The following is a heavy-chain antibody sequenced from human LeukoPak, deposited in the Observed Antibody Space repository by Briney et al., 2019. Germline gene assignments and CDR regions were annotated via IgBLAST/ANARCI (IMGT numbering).Heavy chain of an antibody. CDR2: ISSSGSTI. V-gene: IGHV3-11*04. Sequence: PGGSLRLSCAASGFTFSDYYMSWIRQAPGKGLEWVSYISSSGSTIYYADSVKGRFTISRDNAKNSLYLQMNSLRAEDTAVYYCYIRYFDWLITIDAFDIWGQGTMVTVSS. D-gene: IGHD3-9*01. CDR1: GFTFSDYY. J-gene: IGHJ3*02. CDR3: YIRYFDWLITIDAFDI.